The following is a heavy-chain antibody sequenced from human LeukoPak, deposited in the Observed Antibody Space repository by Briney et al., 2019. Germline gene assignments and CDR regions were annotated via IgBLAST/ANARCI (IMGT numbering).Heavy chain of an antibody. V-gene: IGHV4-59*02. CDR3: ARVDTATVFPYY. Sequence: GSLRLSCAASGFTVSSNYMSWIRQPPGKGLEWSGYIYYTGSTNYNPSLKSRVTISVDTSKNQFSLKLNSVTAADTAVYYCARVDTATVFPYYWGQGTLVTVSS. CDR2: IYYTGST. J-gene: IGHJ4*02. D-gene: IGHD5-18*01. CDR1: GFTVSSNY.